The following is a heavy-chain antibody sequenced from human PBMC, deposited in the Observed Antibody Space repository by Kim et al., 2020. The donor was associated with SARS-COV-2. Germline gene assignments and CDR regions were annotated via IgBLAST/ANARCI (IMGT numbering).Heavy chain of an antibody. V-gene: IGHV3-64D*09. D-gene: IGHD6-19*01. CDR3: GKDPCSGGWRGAFDI. J-gene: IGHJ3*02. Sequence: DSGKGRFTISRDNSKNTLYRQMSGLRAEDTAVYYCGKDPCSGGWRGAFDIWGQGTMVTVSS.